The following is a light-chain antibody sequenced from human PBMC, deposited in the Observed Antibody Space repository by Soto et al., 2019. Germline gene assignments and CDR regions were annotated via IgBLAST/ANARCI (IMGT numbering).Light chain of an antibody. V-gene: IGKV1-5*01. J-gene: IGKJ1*01. CDR1: QSISSW. CDR3: QQYNNYWT. Sequence: DIQMTQSPSTLSASVGVRVTITFRASQSISSWLAWYQQKPGKAPKLVIYDASSLESGVPSRFSGSGSATEFTLTISSLQPDDFATYYCQQYNNYWTFGQGTRVEIK. CDR2: DAS.